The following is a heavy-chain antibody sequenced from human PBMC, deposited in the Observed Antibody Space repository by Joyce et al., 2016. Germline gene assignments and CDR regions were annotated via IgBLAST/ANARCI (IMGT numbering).Heavy chain of an antibody. Sequence: QVQLQESGPGLVKPSETLSLTCSVSDIAFTSYYWNWIRQPPGQGLEWIGYAFSTGSTKYNPSLKSRVTISLDTSRSQVSLRLASVTAADTAMYYCASLRCSGGTCPLGYWGQGSLVTVSS. J-gene: IGHJ4*02. CDR1: DIAFTSYY. CDR3: ASLRCSGGTCPLGY. CDR2: AFSTGST. V-gene: IGHV4-59*01. D-gene: IGHD2-15*01.